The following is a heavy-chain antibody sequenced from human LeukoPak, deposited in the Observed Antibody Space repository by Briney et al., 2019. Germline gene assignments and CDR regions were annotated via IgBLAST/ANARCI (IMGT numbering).Heavy chain of an antibody. Sequence: ASVKVSCKSSSYTFTSYGNSCVRQAPGQGFEWMGWINTYNGNTNYAQNLQGRVTMATDTSTSTAYMELRSLRSDDTAVYYCARTVSGYSWGVWFDPWGQGTLVTVSS. CDR2: INTYNGNT. CDR1: SYTFTSYG. CDR3: ARTVSGYSWGVWFDP. J-gene: IGHJ5*02. D-gene: IGHD3-22*01. V-gene: IGHV1-18*01.